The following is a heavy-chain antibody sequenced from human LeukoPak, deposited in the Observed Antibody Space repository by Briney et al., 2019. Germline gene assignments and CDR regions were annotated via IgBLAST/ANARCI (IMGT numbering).Heavy chain of an antibody. J-gene: IGHJ4*02. Sequence: SETLSLTCTVSVGSINSYYWSWIRQPPGKGLEYIGYISSSGSSNYNPSLRSRVTISVHTSKNQFSLKLSSVTAADTAVYYCASDGGNSPFDHWGQGTLVTVSS. CDR1: VGSINSYY. V-gene: IGHV4-4*09. D-gene: IGHD4-23*01. CDR3: ASDGGNSPFDH. CDR2: ISSSGSS.